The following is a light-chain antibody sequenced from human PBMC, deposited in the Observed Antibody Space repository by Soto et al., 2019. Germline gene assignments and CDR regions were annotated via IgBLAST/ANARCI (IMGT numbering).Light chain of an antibody. Sequence: DVVMTQSPLSLPVTLGQPASISCRSSQSLVYSDGNTYLSWFQQGPGQSPRRLIYQVSNRDSGVPDRFSGSGSGTDFTLKISRVEAEDIGIYYCMEGSHWTKPFGRGTKVEIK. CDR1: QSLVYSDGNTY. V-gene: IGKV2-30*01. CDR2: QVS. CDR3: MEGSHWTKP. J-gene: IGKJ1*01.